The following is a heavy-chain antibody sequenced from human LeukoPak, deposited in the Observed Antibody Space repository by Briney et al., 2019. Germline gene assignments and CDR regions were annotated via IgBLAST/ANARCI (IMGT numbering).Heavy chain of an antibody. J-gene: IGHJ4*02. CDR3: AKGTGSSGWYWFDY. V-gene: IGHV3-53*01. CDR2: FYTGGTT. D-gene: IGHD6-19*01. CDR1: GFIVSSNY. Sequence: GGSLRLSCAASGFIVSSNYMSWVRQAPGKGLEWVSVFYTGGTTYYADSVKGRFTISRDNSKNTLYLQMNSLRAEDTAVYYCAKGTGSSGWYWFDYWGQGTLVTVSS.